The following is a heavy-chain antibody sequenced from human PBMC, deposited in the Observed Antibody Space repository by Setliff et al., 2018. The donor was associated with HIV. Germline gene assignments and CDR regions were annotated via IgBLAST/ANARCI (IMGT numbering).Heavy chain of an antibody. CDR2: IYQSGHT. CDR1: GGSISSNKW. D-gene: IGHD3-10*01. CDR3: ARPSNYGSGSYGAFDI. Sequence: PSETLSLTCAVSGGSISSNKWWSWVRQPPGRGLEWIGEIYQSGHTNYSPPLESRVTISVDESKNQFSLKLKSATAADTAVYYCARPSNYGSGSYGAFDIWGQGTMVTVSS. V-gene: IGHV4-4*02. J-gene: IGHJ3*02.